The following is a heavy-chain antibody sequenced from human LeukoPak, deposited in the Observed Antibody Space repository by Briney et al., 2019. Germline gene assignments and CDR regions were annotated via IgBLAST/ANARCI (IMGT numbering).Heavy chain of an antibody. D-gene: IGHD6-19*01. J-gene: IGHJ4*02. V-gene: IGHV4-39*07. CDR2: IYYSGST. Sequence: KPSETLSLTCTVSGGSISSSSYYWGWIRQPPGKGLEWIGSIYYSGSTYYNPSLKSRVTISVDTSKNQFSLKLSSVTAADTAVYYCARELYSSGWYGSGHYFDYWGQGTLVTVSS. CDR3: ARELYSSGWYGSGHYFDY. CDR1: GGSISSSSYY.